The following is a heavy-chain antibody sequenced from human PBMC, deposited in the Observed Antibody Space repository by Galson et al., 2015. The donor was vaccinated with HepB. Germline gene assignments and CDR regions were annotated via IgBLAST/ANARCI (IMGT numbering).Heavy chain of an antibody. J-gene: IGHJ4*02. CDR1: GGSVSSGSYY. V-gene: IGHV4-61*01. CDR3: ARDVPNSSSPLVDY. CDR2: IYYSGST. D-gene: IGHD6-6*01. Sequence: ETLSLTCTVSGGSVSSGSYYWSWIRLPPGKGLEWIGFIYYSGSTNYNPSPNSRVTISVATSKNQFSLKLSPGTAADTAVYYWARDVPNSSSPLVDYWGQGTLVTVSS.